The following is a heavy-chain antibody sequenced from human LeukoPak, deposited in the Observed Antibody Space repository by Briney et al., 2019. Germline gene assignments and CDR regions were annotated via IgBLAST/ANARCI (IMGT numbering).Heavy chain of an antibody. V-gene: IGHV3-48*01. CDR3: ASYCSTTSCYAVDY. Sequence: GGSLRLSCAASAFTFSSYSMNWVRQAPGKGLEWISYISSSGSTTYYADSVKGRFTISRDNAKNSLYLQMNSLRAEDTAVYYCASYCSTTSCYAVDYWGQGTLVTVSS. D-gene: IGHD2-2*01. J-gene: IGHJ4*02. CDR2: ISSSGSTT. CDR1: AFTFSSYS.